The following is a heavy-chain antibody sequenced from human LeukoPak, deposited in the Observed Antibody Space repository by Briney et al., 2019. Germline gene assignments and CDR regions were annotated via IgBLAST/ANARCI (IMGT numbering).Heavy chain of an antibody. Sequence: GGSLRLSCAASGFTFSSYAMSWVRQAPGKGLEWVSAISGSGGSTYYADSVKGRFTISRDNSKNTLYLQMNSLRAEDTAVYYCAKFLVSVAGTDAYYYYGMDVWGQGTTVTVSS. CDR3: AKFLVSVAGTDAYYYYGMDV. J-gene: IGHJ6*02. D-gene: IGHD6-19*01. CDR1: GFTFSSYA. CDR2: ISGSGGST. V-gene: IGHV3-23*01.